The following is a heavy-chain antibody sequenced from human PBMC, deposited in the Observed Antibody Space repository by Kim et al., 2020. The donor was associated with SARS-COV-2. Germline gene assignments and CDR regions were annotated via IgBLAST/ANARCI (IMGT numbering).Heavy chain of an antibody. Sequence: SPSFQGQVTISADKSISTAYLQWSSLKAADTAMYYCARPSGGSRNPNFDYWGQGTLVTVSS. V-gene: IGHV5-51*01. J-gene: IGHJ4*02. CDR3: ARPSGGSRNPNFDY. D-gene: IGHD2-2*01.